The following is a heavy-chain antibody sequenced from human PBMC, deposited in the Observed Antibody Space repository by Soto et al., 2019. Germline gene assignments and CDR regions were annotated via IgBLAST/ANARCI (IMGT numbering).Heavy chain of an antibody. CDR1: GGSISSYY. V-gene: IGHV4-59*08. CDR3: ARLPRTTVTKAAFDY. Sequence: SETLSLTCTVSGGSISSYYWSWIRQPPGKGLEWIGYIYYSGSTNYNPSLKSRVTISVDTSKNQFSLKLSSVTAADTAVYYCARLPRTTVTKAAFDYWGQGTLVTVSS. CDR2: IYYSGST. D-gene: IGHD4-4*01. J-gene: IGHJ4*02.